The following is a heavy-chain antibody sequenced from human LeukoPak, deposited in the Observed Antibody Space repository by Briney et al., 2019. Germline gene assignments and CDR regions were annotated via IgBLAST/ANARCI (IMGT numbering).Heavy chain of an antibody. CDR2: ISPSGDRT. D-gene: IGHD1-26*01. Sequence: ASVKVSCKASGNTFTSDYIHWVQQAPGQGLEWMGVISPSGDRTSYAQKFQGRVTMIRDTSTSTVNMELSSLRSEDTAIYYCARPGRVPLGILSGIHPSRGEKFSYHAMDVWGQGTTVTVSS. CDR3: ARPGRVPLGILSGIHPSRGEKFSYHAMDV. J-gene: IGHJ6*02. CDR1: GNTFTSDY. V-gene: IGHV1-46*01.